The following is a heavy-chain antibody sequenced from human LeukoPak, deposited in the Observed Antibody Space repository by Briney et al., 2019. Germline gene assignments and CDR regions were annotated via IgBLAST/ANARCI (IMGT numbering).Heavy chain of an antibody. V-gene: IGHV4-38-2*02. CDR1: GYSISSGYY. CDR2: IHQSGST. D-gene: IGHD2-2*02. J-gene: IGHJ5*02. CDR3: ARAYCSSTSCYTKGWFDP. Sequence: NPSETLSLTCTVSGYSISSGYYWGWIRQPPGKGLEWIGSIHQSGSTYYNPSLKSRVTISVDTSKNQFSLKLSSVTAADTAVYYCARAYCSSTSCYTKGWFDPWGQGTLVTVSS.